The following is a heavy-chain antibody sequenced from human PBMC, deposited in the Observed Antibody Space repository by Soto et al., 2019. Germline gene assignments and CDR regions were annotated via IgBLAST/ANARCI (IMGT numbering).Heavy chain of an antibody. Sequence: ETLSLTCTVFGGSISSYYWGWIRQPPGKGLEWIGYIYYSGSNNYNPSLKSRVTISVDTSKDQFSLKLRSVTAADTSLYYCAGSWSTPGRTDYWGQGTLVTVSS. CDR3: AGSWSTPGRTDY. D-gene: IGHD6-13*01. V-gene: IGHV4-59*01. CDR2: IYYSGSN. J-gene: IGHJ4*02. CDR1: GGSISSYY.